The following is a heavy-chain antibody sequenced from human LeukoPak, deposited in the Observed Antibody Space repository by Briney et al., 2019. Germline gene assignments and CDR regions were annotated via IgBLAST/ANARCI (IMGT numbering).Heavy chain of an antibody. J-gene: IGHJ4*02. CDR3: STLVGGTTSGLHY. D-gene: IGHD1-26*01. CDR1: GFTFSGSV. CDR2: IRSKANSYAT. V-gene: IGHV3-73*01. Sequence: GGSLKLSCAASGFTFSGSVMHWVRQASGKGLEWVGLIRSKANSYATVYAASVKGRFTISRDDSKNTAYLQMNSLKTEDTAVFYCSTLVGGTTSGLHYWGLGTLVTVSS.